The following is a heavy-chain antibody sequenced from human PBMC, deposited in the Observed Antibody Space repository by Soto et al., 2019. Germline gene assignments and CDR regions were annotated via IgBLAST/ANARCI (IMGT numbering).Heavy chain of an antibody. V-gene: IGHV3-23*01. Sequence: EVQLLESGGGLVQPGGSLRLSCAASGFTFSTYAMSWVRQAPGKGLEWVSTISGSGGSTYYVDSVQGRFTISRDNSKNTLYLQMNSLRAEDTAVYYCAKPPLSGYYNFDCWGQGTLVTVSP. D-gene: IGHD3-22*01. CDR2: ISGSGGST. J-gene: IGHJ4*02. CDR1: GFTFSTYA. CDR3: AKPPLSGYYNFDC.